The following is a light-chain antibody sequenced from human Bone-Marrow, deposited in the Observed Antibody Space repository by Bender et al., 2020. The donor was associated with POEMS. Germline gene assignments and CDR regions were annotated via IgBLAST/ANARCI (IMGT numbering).Light chain of an antibody. Sequence: FLLTQPHSVSESPGKTVTISCTRSSGSIASNYVQWYQQRPGSSPTTVIYEDTQRPSGVPDRFSGSIDRSSNSASLTISGLKTEDEADYYCQSYDSTNPWVFGGGTKLTVL. J-gene: IGLJ3*02. CDR1: SGSIASNY. V-gene: IGLV6-57*01. CDR2: EDT. CDR3: QSYDSTNPWV.